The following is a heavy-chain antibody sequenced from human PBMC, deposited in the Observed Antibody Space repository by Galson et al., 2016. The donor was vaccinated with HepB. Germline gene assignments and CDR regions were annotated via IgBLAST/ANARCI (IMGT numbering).Heavy chain of an antibody. V-gene: IGHV3-30*03. J-gene: IGHJ3*02. CDR2: LSYDGST. D-gene: IGHD3-22*01. CDR3: AREGHTSGRCGDFDT. CDR1: RLSFGNHI. Sequence: SLRLSCAGSRLSFGNHIIHWVRQAPGKGLEWVAALSYDGSTYYTTSVKGRFTVSRDSSSHTWYLQMSSLTIEDSAVYYCAREGHTSGRCGDFDTWGQGTTVIVST.